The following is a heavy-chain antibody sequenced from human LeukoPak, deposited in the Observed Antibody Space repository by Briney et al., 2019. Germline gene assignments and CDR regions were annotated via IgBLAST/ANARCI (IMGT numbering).Heavy chain of an antibody. D-gene: IGHD6-13*01. V-gene: IGHV3-30*03. CDR1: GFTFSSYG. CDR2: ISYDGSNK. CDR3: ARELAGIAAAGTPDY. J-gene: IGHJ4*02. Sequence: PGGSLRLSCAASGFTFSSYGMHWVRQAPGKGLEWVAVISYDGSNKYYADSVKGRFTISRDNSKNTLYLQMNSLRAEDTAVYYCARELAGIAAAGTPDYWGQGTLVTVSS.